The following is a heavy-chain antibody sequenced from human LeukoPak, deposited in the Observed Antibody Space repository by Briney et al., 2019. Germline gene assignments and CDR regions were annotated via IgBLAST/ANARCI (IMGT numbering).Heavy chain of an antibody. Sequence: HTGGSLRLSCGASGFNFGSYGMYWVRQAPGKGLESLTFIKYDGSRKYYADSVKGRFTVSKDNSKNTLYLQMNSLRAEDTAVYYCAREVVAAPGTVDYWGQGTLVTVSS. D-gene: IGHD6-13*01. CDR1: GFNFGSYG. CDR3: AREVVAAPGTVDY. V-gene: IGHV3-30*02. J-gene: IGHJ4*01. CDR2: IKYDGSRK.